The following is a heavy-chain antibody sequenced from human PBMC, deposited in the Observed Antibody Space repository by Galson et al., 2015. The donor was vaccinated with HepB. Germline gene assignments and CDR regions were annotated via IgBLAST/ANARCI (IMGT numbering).Heavy chain of an antibody. V-gene: IGHV2-5*02. Sequence: PALVQPTQTLTLTCTFSGFSLSTREEGVGVAWIRQPPGKALEWLALIYWDDDQRYRPSLKNRLTITKDSSKDQVVLIMTRMDPMDTAPYYCAHIRDSASVRFDSWGQGAQVTVSS. CDR3: AHIRDSASVRFDS. D-gene: IGHD4-17*01. J-gene: IGHJ4*02. CDR2: IYWDDDQ. CDR1: GFSLSTREEG.